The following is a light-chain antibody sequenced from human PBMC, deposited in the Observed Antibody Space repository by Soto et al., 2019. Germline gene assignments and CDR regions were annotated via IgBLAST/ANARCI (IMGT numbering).Light chain of an antibody. J-gene: IGKJ4*01. CDR1: QDIANF. V-gene: IGKV1-27*01. CDR2: AAS. CDR3: QKCKVAPFT. Sequence: ILITQSPSSLSAFVGDRVTTTCRASQDIANFLAWYQQKPGKVPKLLIYAASTLQSGVPSRFSGSGSGTDFTLTISSLQPEDVATYYCQKCKVAPFTLGGATKVDIK.